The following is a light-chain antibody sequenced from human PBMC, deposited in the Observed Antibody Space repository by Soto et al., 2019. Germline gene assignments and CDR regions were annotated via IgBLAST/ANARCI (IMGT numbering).Light chain of an antibody. CDR1: QRINSW. V-gene: IGKV1-5*01. CDR3: QQYEALWT. J-gene: IGKJ1*01. Sequence: DIQMTQSPSTLSASVGDRVTITCRASQRINSWLAWYQQKPGKAPNLLIYDASTLESGVPSRFSGSGSGTEFTLTSTSLQPGDFATYYCQQYEALWTFGQGTKVEIK. CDR2: DAS.